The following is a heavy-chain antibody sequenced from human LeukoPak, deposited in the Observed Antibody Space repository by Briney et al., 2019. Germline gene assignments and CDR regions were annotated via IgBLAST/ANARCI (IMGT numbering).Heavy chain of an antibody. CDR1: GGSFSGYY. J-gene: IGHJ4*02. CDR2: INHSGST. D-gene: IGHD3-16*02. CDR3: ARGSGAYDYVWGSYRPLHYFDY. Sequence: SETLSLTCAVYGGSFSGYYWIWIRQPPGKGLEWIGEINHSGSTNYNPSLKSRVTISVDTSKNQFSLKLSSVTAADTAVYYCARGSGAYDYVWGSYRPLHYFDYWGQGTLVTVSS. V-gene: IGHV4-34*01.